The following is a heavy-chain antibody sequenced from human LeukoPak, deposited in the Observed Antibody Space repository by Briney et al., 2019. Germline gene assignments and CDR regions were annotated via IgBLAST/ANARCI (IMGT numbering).Heavy chain of an antibody. CDR3: AKDFTYYYDSSGYSFHY. CDR2: ISSGGSTI. CDR1: GFTFSSFE. D-gene: IGHD3-22*01. Sequence: RPGGPLRLSCAASGFTFSSFEMKWVRQAPGKGLEWVSYISSGGSTIYYADSVKGRFTISRDNSKNTLYLQMNSLRAEDTAVYYCAKDFTYYYDSSGYSFHYWGQGTLVTVSS. J-gene: IGHJ4*02. V-gene: IGHV3-48*03.